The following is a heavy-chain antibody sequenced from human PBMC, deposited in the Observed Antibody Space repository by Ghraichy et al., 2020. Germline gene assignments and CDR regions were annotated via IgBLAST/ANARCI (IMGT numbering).Heavy chain of an antibody. CDR2: IRKQTYGGTA. V-gene: IGHV3-49*04. Sequence: GGSLRLSCATSGFTSRDYSMTWVRQAPGKGLEWVGSIRKQTYGGTAEYAASVKGRFTISRDDSKSIAYLQMNSLKSDDTAVYYCTRDLEVSGGAPDYCGQGTLVTVSS. J-gene: IGHJ4*02. CDR1: GFTSRDYS. D-gene: IGHD1-26*01. CDR3: TRDLEVSGGAPDY.